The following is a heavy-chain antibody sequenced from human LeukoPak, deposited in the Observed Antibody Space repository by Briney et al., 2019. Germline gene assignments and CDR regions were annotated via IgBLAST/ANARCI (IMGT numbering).Heavy chain of an antibody. D-gene: IGHD5-18*01. CDR2: IIPIFGTA. Sequence: SVKVSCKASGGTFSSYAISWVRQAPGQGLEWMGGIIPIFGTANYAQKFQGRVTITADESTSTAYMELSSLRSEDTAVYYCARARGYNYRSGSKDAFDIWGQGTMVTVSS. CDR3: ARARGYNYRSGSKDAFDI. CDR1: GGTFSSYA. J-gene: IGHJ3*02. V-gene: IGHV1-69*13.